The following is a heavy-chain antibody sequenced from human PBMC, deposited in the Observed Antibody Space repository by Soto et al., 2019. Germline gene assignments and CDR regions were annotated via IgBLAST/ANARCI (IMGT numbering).Heavy chain of an antibody. CDR3: ATSPPYYYGSSALRPYFDY. V-gene: IGHV1-24*01. Sequence: GASVKVSCKVSGYTLTELSMHWVRQAPGKGLEWMGGFDPEDGETIYAQKFQGRVTMTEDTSTDTAYMELSSLRSEDTAVYYCATSPPYYYGSSALRPYFDYWGQGTLVTVSS. D-gene: IGHD3-22*01. CDR2: FDPEDGET. J-gene: IGHJ4*02. CDR1: GYTLTELS.